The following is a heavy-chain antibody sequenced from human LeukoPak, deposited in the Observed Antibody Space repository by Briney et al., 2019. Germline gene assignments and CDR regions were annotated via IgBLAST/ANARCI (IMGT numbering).Heavy chain of an antibody. D-gene: IGHD2-2*01. CDR1: GFTFSSYS. Sequence: GGSLRLSCAASGFTFSSYSTNWVRQAPGKGLEWVSSISSSSYIYYADSVKGRFIISRDNAKNSLYLQMNSLRAEDTAVYYCARDRYIVVVPAAIPEGWFDPWGQGTLVTVSS. J-gene: IGHJ5*02. V-gene: IGHV3-21*01. CDR3: ARDRYIVVVPAAIPEGWFDP. CDR2: ISSSSYI.